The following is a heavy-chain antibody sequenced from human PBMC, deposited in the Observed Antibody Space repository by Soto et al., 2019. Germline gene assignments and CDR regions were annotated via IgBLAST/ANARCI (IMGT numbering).Heavy chain of an antibody. Sequence: SETLSLTCTVSGGSISSYYWSWIRQPPGKGLEWIGYMYNTGSTVYNPSLKSRVTISVDTSKNQFSLKLNAVTAADTAVYYCARCKRKYDSYYYGMDVWGQGTTVTVSS. V-gene: IGHV4-59*01. CDR3: ARCKRKYDSYYYGMDV. CDR2: MYNTGST. J-gene: IGHJ6*02. CDR1: GGSISSYY. D-gene: IGHD2-2*01.